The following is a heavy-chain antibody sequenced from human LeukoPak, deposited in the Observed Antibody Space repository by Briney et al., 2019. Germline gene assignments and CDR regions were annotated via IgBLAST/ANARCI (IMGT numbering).Heavy chain of an antibody. CDR3: TDIGAGGDY. J-gene: IGHJ4*02. V-gene: IGHV3-72*01. Sequence: GGSLRLSCAASGFTSSDHWMDWVRQAPGKGLEWVARIKIKAHGYTTEYAASAEGRFIISRDDSKNSLSLQMNRLKSEDTAVYYCTDIGAGGDYWGQGTLVTVSS. CDR1: GFTSSDHW. CDR2: IKIKAHGYTT. D-gene: IGHD1-26*01.